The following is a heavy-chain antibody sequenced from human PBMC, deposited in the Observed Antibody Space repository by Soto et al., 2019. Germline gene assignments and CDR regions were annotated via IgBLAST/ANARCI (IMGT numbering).Heavy chain of an antibody. Sequence: GGSLRLSCAASGFTFSSYSMNSVRQAPGKWLEWVSSISSSSSYIYYADSVKGRFTISRDNAKNSLYLQMNSLRAEDTAVYYCARGSGWYSGWFGHWGQGTLVTVSS. CDR3: ARGSGWYSGWFGH. CDR1: GFTFSSYS. CDR2: ISSSSSYI. J-gene: IGHJ5*02. V-gene: IGHV3-21*01. D-gene: IGHD6-19*01.